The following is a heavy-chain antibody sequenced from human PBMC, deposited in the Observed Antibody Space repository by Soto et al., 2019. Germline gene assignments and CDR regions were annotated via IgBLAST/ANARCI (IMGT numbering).Heavy chain of an antibody. CDR2: IIPIFGTA. V-gene: IGHV1-69*13. CDR1: GGTFSSYA. J-gene: IGHJ4*02. CDR3: ATYFHYYDSSHNPLDY. D-gene: IGHD3-22*01. Sequence: VQVSCKASGGTFSSYAISWVRQAPGRGLEWMGGIIPIFGTANYAQKFQGRVTITADESTSTAYMELSSLRSEDTAVYYCATYFHYYDSSHNPLDYWGQGTPVIVSA.